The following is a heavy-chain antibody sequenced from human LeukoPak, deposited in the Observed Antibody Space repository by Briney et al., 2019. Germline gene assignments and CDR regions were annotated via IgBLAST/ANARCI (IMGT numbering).Heavy chain of an antibody. D-gene: IGHD3-10*01. Sequence: GGSLRLSCAASGFPFSTHSLNWVRQAPGKGLEWVAVISYDGSNKYCADSVKGRFTISRDNSKNTLYLQMNSLRAEDTAVYYWAKSVDYYGSGSLDYWGQGTLVTVSS. J-gene: IGHJ4*02. CDR3: AKSVDYYGSGSLDY. V-gene: IGHV3-30*18. CDR2: ISYDGSNK. CDR1: GFPFSTHS.